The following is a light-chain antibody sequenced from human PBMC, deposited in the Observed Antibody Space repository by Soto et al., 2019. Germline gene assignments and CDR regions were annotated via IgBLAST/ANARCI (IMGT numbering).Light chain of an antibody. V-gene: IGKV2-28*01. Sequence: DIVMTQSPLSLPVTPGEPASISCRSSQSLLHSNGYNYLDWYLQKPGQSPQLLIYLGSNRASGGPDRFQGRGLGTDFNLKIRRVEGGDGGVYYCMQALQTAWTFGQGTKVEIK. CDR3: MQALQTAWT. CDR1: QSLLHSNGYNY. J-gene: IGKJ1*01. CDR2: LGS.